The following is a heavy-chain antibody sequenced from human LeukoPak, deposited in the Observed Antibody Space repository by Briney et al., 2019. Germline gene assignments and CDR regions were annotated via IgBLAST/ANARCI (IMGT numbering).Heavy chain of an antibody. CDR3: ATSTYYYDTNGYYPYYFDY. J-gene: IGHJ4*02. D-gene: IGHD3-22*01. CDR2: ISYDGSGK. V-gene: IGHV3-30*04. Sequence: GGSLRLSCAASGFTFSSYAMHWVRQAPGKGLEWVAVISYDGSGKYYADSVKGRFTISRDNSKNTLYLQMNSLRAEDAAVYYCATSTYYYDTNGYYPYYFDYWGQGTLVTVSS. CDR1: GFTFSSYA.